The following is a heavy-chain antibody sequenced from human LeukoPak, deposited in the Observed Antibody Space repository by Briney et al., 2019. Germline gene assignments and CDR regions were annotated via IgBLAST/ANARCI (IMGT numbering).Heavy chain of an antibody. V-gene: IGHV3-11*06. CDR1: GFTFSDYY. CDR3: ARAPHYSNYSPYYYGMDV. J-gene: IGHJ6*02. D-gene: IGHD4-11*01. CDR2: ISSSSSYT. Sequence: GGSLRLSCAASGFTFSDYYMSWIRQAPGKGLEWVSYISSSSSYTNYADSVKGRFTISRDNAKNSLYLQMNSLRAEDTAVYYCARAPHYSNYSPYYYGMDVWGQGTTVTVSS.